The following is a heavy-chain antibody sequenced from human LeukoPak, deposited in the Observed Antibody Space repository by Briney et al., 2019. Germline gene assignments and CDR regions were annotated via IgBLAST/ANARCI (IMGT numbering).Heavy chain of an antibody. J-gene: IGHJ3*01. Sequence: PSETLSLTCTVSGASFTTHYWSWIRQPPGKGLEWIGYISYIGSTNYSPSLKSRVTISIDPSKNEVSLKLTSVTAADTAVYYCASDSISMNAFDAWGQGTLVTVSS. D-gene: IGHD3-22*01. V-gene: IGHV4-59*11. CDR2: ISYIGST. CDR3: ASDSISMNAFDA. CDR1: GASFTTHY.